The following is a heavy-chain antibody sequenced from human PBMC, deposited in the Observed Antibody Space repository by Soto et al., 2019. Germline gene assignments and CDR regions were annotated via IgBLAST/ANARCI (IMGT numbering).Heavy chain of an antibody. CDR2: IYRTGST. D-gene: IGHD1-7*01. CDR3: ASRDPGTSVDY. CDR1: GGSFTSNNW. J-gene: IGHJ4*02. Sequence: LSLTCAVSGGSFTSNNWWTWVRQPPGQGLEWIGEIYRTGSTNYNPSLKSRVTISLDKSENQFSLKVTALTAADTAVYYCASRDPGTSVDYWGQGTLVTVSS. V-gene: IGHV4-4*02.